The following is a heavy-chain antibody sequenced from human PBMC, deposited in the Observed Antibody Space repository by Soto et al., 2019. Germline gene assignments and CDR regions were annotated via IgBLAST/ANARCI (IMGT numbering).Heavy chain of an antibody. Sequence: EVQLVESGGGLVQPGRSLRLSCAASGFTFDDYAMHWVRQAPGKGLEWVSGISWNSGSIGYADSVKGRFTISRDNAKNSLYLQMNSLRAEDTALYYCAKGGLEMSTINWYFDLWGRGTLVTVSS. CDR3: AKGGLEMSTINWYFDL. CDR2: ISWNSGSI. D-gene: IGHD1-1*01. V-gene: IGHV3-9*01. CDR1: GFTFDDYA. J-gene: IGHJ2*01.